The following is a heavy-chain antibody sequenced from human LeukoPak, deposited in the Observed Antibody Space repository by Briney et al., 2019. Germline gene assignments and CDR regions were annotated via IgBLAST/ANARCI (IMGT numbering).Heavy chain of an antibody. CDR3: ARGRRDTAMAKGGYYFDY. CDR1: GYTLTGYY. V-gene: IGHV1-2*02. CDR2: INPNSGGT. D-gene: IGHD5-18*01. Sequence: GASVKVSCKASGYTLTGYYMHWVRQAPGQGLEWMGWINPNSGGTNYAQKFQGRVTMTRDTSISTAYMELSRLRSDDTAVYYCARGRRDTAMAKGGYYFDYWGQGTLVTVSS. J-gene: IGHJ4*02.